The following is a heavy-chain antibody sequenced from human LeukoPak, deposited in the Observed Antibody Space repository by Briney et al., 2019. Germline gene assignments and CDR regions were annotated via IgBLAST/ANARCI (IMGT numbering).Heavy chain of an antibody. CDR2: ISSSGSIR. CDR3: PRTPTYYDILTDYPSYSAY. D-gene: IGHD3-9*01. CDR1: GFTFSSFQ. J-gene: IGHJ4*02. Sequence: GGSLRLSCVASGFTFSSFQTNWVRQAPGKGLEGVSYISSSGSIRFYADSVKGRFTISRDNAKNSLYLHMTSLRSDDTAAYSCPRTPTYYDILTDYPSYSAYGGQPTLAT. V-gene: IGHV3-48*03.